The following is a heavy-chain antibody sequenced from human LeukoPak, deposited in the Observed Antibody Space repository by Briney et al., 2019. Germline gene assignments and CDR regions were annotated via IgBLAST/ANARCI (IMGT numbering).Heavy chain of an antibody. Sequence: GGSLRLSCAASGFTFSGYWTHWVRQAPGKGLVWVSRINGDGSTTSYADSVKGGFTISRDNAKNTLYLQMNSLRAEDTAVYYCATGNYYDSRGYYTFGHWGQGTLVTVSS. J-gene: IGHJ1*01. D-gene: IGHD3-22*01. CDR2: INGDGSTT. CDR1: GFTFSGYW. V-gene: IGHV3-74*01. CDR3: ATGNYYDSRGYYTFGH.